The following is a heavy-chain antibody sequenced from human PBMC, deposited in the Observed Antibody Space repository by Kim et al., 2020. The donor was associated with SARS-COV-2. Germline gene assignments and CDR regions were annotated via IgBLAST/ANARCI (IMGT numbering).Heavy chain of an antibody. J-gene: IGHJ5*02. Sequence: GGSLRLSCAASGFTFSSYGMHWVRQAPGKGLEWVAVISYDGSNKYYADSVKGRFTISRDNSKNTLYLQMNSLRAEDTAVYYCAKGSGGQQLRGWFDPWGQGTLVTVSS. V-gene: IGHV3-30*18. CDR1: GFTFSSYG. D-gene: IGHD6-13*01. CDR2: ISYDGSNK. CDR3: AKGSGGQQLRGWFDP.